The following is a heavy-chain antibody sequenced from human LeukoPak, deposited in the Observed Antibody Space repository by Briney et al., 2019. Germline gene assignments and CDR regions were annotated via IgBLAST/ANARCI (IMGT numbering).Heavy chain of an antibody. CDR2: IWSDGSNK. CDR1: GFTFSTYG. D-gene: IGHD5/OR15-5a*01. J-gene: IGHJ4*02. V-gene: IGHV3-33*01. Sequence: HPGRSLRLSCAASGFTFSTYGMHWVRQAPGKGLEWVAVIWSDGSNKYYADSVKGRFTISRDNSKNTLYLQMNSLRAEDTAVYYCAGRRYSVYDFDYWGQGTLVTVSS. CDR3: AGRRYSVYDFDY.